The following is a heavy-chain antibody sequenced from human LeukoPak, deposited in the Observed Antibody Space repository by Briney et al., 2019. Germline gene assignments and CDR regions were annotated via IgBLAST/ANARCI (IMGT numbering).Heavy chain of an antibody. CDR2: IYTSGST. CDR1: GGSISSGSYY. CDR3: ARDLPYSYNYNNWFDP. D-gene: IGHD5-18*01. J-gene: IGHJ5*02. Sequence: SETLSLTCTVSGGSISSGSYYWSWIRQPAGKGLEWIGRIYTSGSTNYNPSLKSRVTMSVDTSKNQFSLKLSSVTAADTAVYYCARDLPYSYNYNNWFDPWGQGTLVTVSS. V-gene: IGHV4-61*02.